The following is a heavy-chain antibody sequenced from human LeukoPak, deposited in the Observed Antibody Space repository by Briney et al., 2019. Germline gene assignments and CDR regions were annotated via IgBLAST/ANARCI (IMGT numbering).Heavy chain of an antibody. V-gene: IGHV1-18*01. J-gene: IGHJ4*02. CDR2: ISGYNGNT. CDR1: GYTFTSFG. CDR3: ARCNVLTGYYY. Sequence: ASVKVSCKASGYTFTSFGISWVRQAPGQGLEWMGWISGYNGNTKYAQKFQGRVTMTTDTSTSTAYMELRSLRSDDTAVYYCARCNVLTGYYYWGQGTQVTVSS. D-gene: IGHD3-9*01.